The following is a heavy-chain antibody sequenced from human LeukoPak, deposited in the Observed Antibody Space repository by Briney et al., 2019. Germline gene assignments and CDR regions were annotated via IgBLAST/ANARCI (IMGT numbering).Heavy chain of an antibody. V-gene: IGHV3-33*01. CDR2: IWYDGSYK. Sequence: GSSLRLSCAASGFTFSSHGMHWVRQAPGKGLEWVAVIWYDGSYKYYADSVKGRFTISRDNSKNTLYLQMNSLRAEDTAVYYCARDIAPSDYYDSSGYHSPPDYWGQGTLVTVSS. CDR1: GFTFSSHG. D-gene: IGHD3-22*01. J-gene: IGHJ4*02. CDR3: ARDIAPSDYYDSSGYHSPPDY.